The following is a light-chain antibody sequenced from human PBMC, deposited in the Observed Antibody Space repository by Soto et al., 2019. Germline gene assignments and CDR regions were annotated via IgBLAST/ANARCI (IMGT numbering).Light chain of an antibody. CDR2: DVS. Sequence: QSALTQPASVSGSPGQSITISCTGTRSDVGDNSVSWYQQHPGKAPKLMIYDVSSRPSGVSNRFSASKSGNTASLTISGLQAEDESDYYCSSYTSSSTLVVFGGRTKLTVL. V-gene: IGLV2-14*01. CDR3: SSYTSSSTLVV. J-gene: IGLJ2*01. CDR1: RSDVGDNS.